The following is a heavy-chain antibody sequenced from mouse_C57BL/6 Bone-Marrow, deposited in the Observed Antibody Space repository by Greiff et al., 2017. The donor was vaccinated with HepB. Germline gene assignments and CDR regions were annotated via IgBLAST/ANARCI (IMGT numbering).Heavy chain of an antibody. V-gene: IGHV1-76*01. D-gene: IGHD2-3*01. CDR3: ARCYDGRYFDY. Sequence: QVHVKQSGAELVRPGASVKLSCKASGYTFTDYYINWVKQRPGQGLEWIARIYPGSGNTYYNEKFKGKATLTAEKSSSTAYMQLSSLTSEDSAVYFCARCYDGRYFDYWGQGTTLTVSS. J-gene: IGHJ2*01. CDR1: GYTFTDYY. CDR2: IYPGSGNT.